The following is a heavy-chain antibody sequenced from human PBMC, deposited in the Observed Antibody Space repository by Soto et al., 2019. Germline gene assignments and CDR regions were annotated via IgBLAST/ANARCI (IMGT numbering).Heavy chain of an antibody. CDR2: ISSSSSTI. CDR3: ARDFQRYYDFL. CDR1: GFTFSSYS. V-gene: IGHV3-48*04. J-gene: IGHJ4*02. Sequence: GGSLRLSYAASGFTFSSYSMNWVRQAPGKGLGWVSYISSSSSTIYYADSVKGRFTISRDNAKNTLYLQMNSLRAEDTAVYYCARDFQRYYDFLWGQGTLVTVSS. D-gene: IGHD3-9*01.